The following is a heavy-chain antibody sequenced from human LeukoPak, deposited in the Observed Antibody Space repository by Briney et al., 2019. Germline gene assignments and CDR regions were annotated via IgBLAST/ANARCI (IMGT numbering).Heavy chain of an antibody. J-gene: IGHJ6*03. CDR1: GGSFSGYY. CDR3: ARMSNYYYYYMDV. V-gene: IGHV4-34*01. CDR2: INHSGST. Sequence: PSETLSLTCAVYGGSFSGYYWSWIRQPPGKGLEWIGEINHSGSTNYNPSLKSRVTISVDTSKNQFSLKLSSVAAADTAVYYCARMSNYYYYYMDVWGKGTTVTVSS.